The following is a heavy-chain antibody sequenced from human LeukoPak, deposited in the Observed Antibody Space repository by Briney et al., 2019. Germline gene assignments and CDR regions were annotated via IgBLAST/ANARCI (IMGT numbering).Heavy chain of an antibody. CDR2: IYHSGST. D-gene: IGHD6-13*01. J-gene: IGHJ4*02. V-gene: IGHV4-38-2*02. Sequence: PSETLSLTCTVSGYSITNAYYWGWIRPPPGKWLEWIGSIYHSGSTYYNPSLKSRVTISVDTSKNQFSLKLSSVTAADTAVYYCARVATAGTYYFDYWGQGTLVTVSS. CDR3: ARVATAGTYYFDY. CDR1: GYSITNAYY.